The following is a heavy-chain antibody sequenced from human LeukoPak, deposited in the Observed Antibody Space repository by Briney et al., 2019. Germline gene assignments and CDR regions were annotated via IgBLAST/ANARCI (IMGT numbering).Heavy chain of an antibody. CDR3: ATDDYGPAGY. J-gene: IGHJ4*02. Sequence: GGSLRLSCAASGFTFSTYWMSWVRQAPGKGLEWVANMNQDGSEKYYVDSVKGRFTISRDNAQRSLYLQMNSLRVEDTAVYYCATDDYGPAGYGGQGTLVTVSS. CDR2: MNQDGSEK. CDR1: GFTFSTYW. V-gene: IGHV3-7*01. D-gene: IGHD4-17*01.